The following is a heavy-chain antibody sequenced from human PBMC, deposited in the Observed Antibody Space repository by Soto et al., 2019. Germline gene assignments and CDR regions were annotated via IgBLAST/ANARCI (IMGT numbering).Heavy chain of an antibody. J-gene: IGHJ3*02. D-gene: IGHD1-1*01. Sequence: GGSLRLSCAASGFTFSDYYMSWIRQAPGKGLEWVSYISSSGSTIYYADSVKGRFTISRDNAKNSLYLQMNSLRAEDTAVYYCARGGHTTALSGDAFDIWGQWTMVTVSS. CDR1: GFTFSDYY. CDR2: ISSSGSTI. V-gene: IGHV3-11*01. CDR3: ARGGHTTALSGDAFDI.